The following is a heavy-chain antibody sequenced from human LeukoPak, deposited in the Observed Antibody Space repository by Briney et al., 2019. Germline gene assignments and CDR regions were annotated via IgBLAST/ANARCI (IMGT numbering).Heavy chain of an antibody. CDR1: GFTFSSYA. Sequence: GGSLRLSCAASGFTFSSYAMSWVRQAPGKGLEWVSSISGSGGSTYYADSVRGRFTISRDNSKNTLYLQMNSLRAEDTAVYYCAKDLGVIRFDYWGQGTLVTVSS. CDR2: ISGSGGST. J-gene: IGHJ4*02. D-gene: IGHD3-10*01. V-gene: IGHV3-23*01. CDR3: AKDLGVIRFDY.